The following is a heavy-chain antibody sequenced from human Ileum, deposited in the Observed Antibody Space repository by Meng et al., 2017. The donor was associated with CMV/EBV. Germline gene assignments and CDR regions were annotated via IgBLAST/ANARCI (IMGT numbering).Heavy chain of an antibody. D-gene: IGHD1-26*01. CDR2: INSYGSRT. J-gene: IGHJ4*02. CDR1: GFTFSSYW. CDR3: ARDRLTGANDY. Sequence: GESLKISCAASGFTFSSYWMHWVRQAPGKGLVWVSRINSYGSRTTYADSVKGRFTISRDNAKNTLYLQMNSLRAEDTAVYYCARDRLTGANDYWGQGTPVTVSS. V-gene: IGHV3-74*01.